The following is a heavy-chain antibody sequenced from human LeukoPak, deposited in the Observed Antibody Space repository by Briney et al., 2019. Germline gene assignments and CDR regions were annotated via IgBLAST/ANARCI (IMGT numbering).Heavy chain of an antibody. CDR3: ARASPGPYYYYYMDV. CDR2: INHSGST. Sequence: SETLSLTCAVYGGSFSGYYWSWIRQPPGKGLEWIGEINHSGSTNYNPSLKSRVTISVDTSKNQFSLKLSSVTAADTAVYYCARASPGPYYYYYMDVWGKGTTVTVSS. V-gene: IGHV4-34*01. CDR1: GGSFSGYY. J-gene: IGHJ6*03.